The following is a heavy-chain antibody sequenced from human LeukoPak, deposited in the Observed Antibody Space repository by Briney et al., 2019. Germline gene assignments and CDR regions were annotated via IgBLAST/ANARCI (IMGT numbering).Heavy chain of an antibody. CDR1: GGSFSGYY. CDR3: ARDYDISTGHAYFDY. Sequence: PSETLSLTCAVYGGSFSGYYWSWIRQPPGKGLEWIGEINHSGSTNYNPSLKSRVTISVDTSKNQFSLKLSSVTAADTAVYYCARDYDISTGHAYFDYWGQGTLVTVSS. V-gene: IGHV4-34*01. J-gene: IGHJ4*02. CDR2: INHSGST. D-gene: IGHD3-9*01.